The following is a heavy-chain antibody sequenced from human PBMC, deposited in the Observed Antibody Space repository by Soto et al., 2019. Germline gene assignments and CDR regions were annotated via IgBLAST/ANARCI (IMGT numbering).Heavy chain of an antibody. Sequence: SETLSLTCTVSGGSISSGGYYWIWIRQHPGKGLEWIGYIYYSGSTYYNPSLKSRVTISVDTSKNQFSLKLSSVTAADTAVYYCARMLKYCTNGVCYTAPYYFDYWGQGTLVTVS. J-gene: IGHJ4*02. V-gene: IGHV4-31*03. CDR2: IYYSGST. CDR3: ARMLKYCTNGVCYTAPYYFDY. CDR1: GGSISSGGYY. D-gene: IGHD2-8*01.